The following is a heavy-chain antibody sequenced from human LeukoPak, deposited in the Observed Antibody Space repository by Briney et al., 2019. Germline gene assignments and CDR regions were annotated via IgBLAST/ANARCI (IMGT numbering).Heavy chain of an antibody. D-gene: IGHD3-22*01. V-gene: IGHV4-30-2*01. CDR3: ARGDVIVHYFDY. CDR2: IAHSGST. J-gene: IGHJ4*02. Sequence: PSETLSLTCAVSGDSLSSGVYSWNWIRQPPGKGLEWIGHIAHSGSTYYNPSLKSRVTISVDRSKNQFSLKLTSVTAADTAVYYCARGDVIVHYFDYWGQGTLVTVSS. CDR1: GDSLSSGVYS.